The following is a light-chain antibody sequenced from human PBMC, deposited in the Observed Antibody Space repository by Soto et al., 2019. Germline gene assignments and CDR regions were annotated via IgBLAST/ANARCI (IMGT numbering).Light chain of an antibody. CDR1: SSNIGNNY. CDR2: ENN. V-gene: IGLV1-51*02. J-gene: IGLJ7*01. Sequence: QSVLTQPPSVSAAPGQKVTISCSGSSSNIGNNYVSWYQQLPGTAPKLLIYENNKRPSGIPDRFSGSKSGTSATLGITGLQTGDEADYYCGTWDSSLSAGQAVFGVGTQLTVL. CDR3: GTWDSSLSAGQAV.